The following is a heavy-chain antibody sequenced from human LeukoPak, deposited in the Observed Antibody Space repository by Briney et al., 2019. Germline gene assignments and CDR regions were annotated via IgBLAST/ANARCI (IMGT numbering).Heavy chain of an antibody. CDR2: IIPIFGTA. CDR3: ASFIVVVPAFTQPRKDYFDY. J-gene: IGHJ4*02. D-gene: IGHD2-2*01. V-gene: IGHV1-69*06. CDR1: GGTFSSYA. Sequence: SSVKVSCKASGGTFSSYAISWVRQAPGQGLEWMGGIIPIFGTANYAQKFQGRVTITADKSTSTAYMELSSLRSEDTAVYYCASFIVVVPAFTQPRKDYFDYWGQGPWSPSPQ.